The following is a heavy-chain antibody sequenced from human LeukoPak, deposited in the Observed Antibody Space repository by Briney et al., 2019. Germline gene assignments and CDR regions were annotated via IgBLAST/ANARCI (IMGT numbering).Heavy chain of an antibody. CDR3: ARLHHNYDSSGYFWY. CDR1: GGTFSSYA. D-gene: IGHD3-22*01. Sequence: ASVKVSCKASGGTFSSYAISWARQAPGQGLEWMGRIIPILGIANYAQKFQGRVTITADKSTSTAYMELSSLRSEDTAVYYCARLHHNYDSSGYFWYWGQGTLVTVSS. J-gene: IGHJ4*02. V-gene: IGHV1-69*04. CDR2: IIPILGIA.